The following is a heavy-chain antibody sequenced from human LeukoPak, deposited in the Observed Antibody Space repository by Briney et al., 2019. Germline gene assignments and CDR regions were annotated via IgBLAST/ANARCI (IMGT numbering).Heavy chain of an antibody. D-gene: IGHD5-18*01. CDR2: INHSGST. CDR1: GGTFSGYY. CDR3: ARGGEGYPLPHYFDY. V-gene: IGHV4-34*01. J-gene: IGHJ4*02. Sequence: SETLTLPCAVYGGTFSGYYWSWIRQPPGKGLEWIGEINHSGSTNYNPSLKSRVTISVDTSKNQFSLKLSSVTAADTAVYYCARGGEGYPLPHYFDYWGQGTLVTVSS.